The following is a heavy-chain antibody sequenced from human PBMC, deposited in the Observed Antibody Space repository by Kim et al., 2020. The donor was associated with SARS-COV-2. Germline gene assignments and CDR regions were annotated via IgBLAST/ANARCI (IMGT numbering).Heavy chain of an antibody. CDR3: AKDPQPGSGTAGFDY. Sequence: GGSLRLSCAASGFTFGDYAMHWVRQAPGKGLAWVSGISWNSGSILYADSVKGRFTISRDNTKKSLYLQMNSLRPEDTALYYCAKDPQPGSGTAGFDYWGRGPLVTVAS. CDR1: GFTFGDYA. CDR2: ISWNSGSI. J-gene: IGHJ4*02. D-gene: IGHD6-13*01. V-gene: IGHV3-9*01.